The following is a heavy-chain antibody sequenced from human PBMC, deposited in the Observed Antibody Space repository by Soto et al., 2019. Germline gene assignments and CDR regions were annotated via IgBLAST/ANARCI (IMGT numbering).Heavy chain of an antibody. V-gene: IGHV3-48*02. CDR1: GLTLSSYS. CDR3: ARDNPRSSGWDV. Sequence: EVQLVESGGGLVQPGGSLRLSCEASGLTLSSYSMNWARQAPGQGLEWVSFISRSNSTIYDADSVKGRFTISRDNAKNSLYLQMNSLRDVDTAVYYCARDNPRSSGWDVWGQGTTVTVSS. CDR2: ISRSNSTI. J-gene: IGHJ6*02.